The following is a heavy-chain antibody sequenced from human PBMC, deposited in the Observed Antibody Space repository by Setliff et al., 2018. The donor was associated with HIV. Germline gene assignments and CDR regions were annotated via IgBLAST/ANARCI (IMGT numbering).Heavy chain of an antibody. CDR2: INTHTGSP. Sequence: GASVKVSCKASGYTFINYAMNWVRQAPGQGLEWMGWINTHTGSPTYAQAFTGRFVFSVDTSVTTAYLQISSLKADDTAVYYCARALYGDYGGDLNWLDPWGQGTLVTVPQ. J-gene: IGHJ5*02. CDR1: GYTFINYA. V-gene: IGHV7-4-1*02. D-gene: IGHD4-17*01. CDR3: ARALYGDYGGDLNWLDP.